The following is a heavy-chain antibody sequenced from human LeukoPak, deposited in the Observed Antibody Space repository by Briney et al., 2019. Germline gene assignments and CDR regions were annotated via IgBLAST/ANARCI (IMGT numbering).Heavy chain of an antibody. CDR1: GGSISSYY. V-gene: IGHV4-59*01. CDR2: IYYSGST. CDR3: ARVRCSGGSCYSYYFDY. D-gene: IGHD2-15*01. J-gene: IGHJ4*02. Sequence: SEILSFTCTVSGGSISSYYWSWIRQPPGKGLEWIGYIYYSGSTNHNPSLKSRVTISVDTSKNQFSLKLSSVTAADTAVYYCARVRCSGGSCYSYYFDYWGQGTLVTVSS.